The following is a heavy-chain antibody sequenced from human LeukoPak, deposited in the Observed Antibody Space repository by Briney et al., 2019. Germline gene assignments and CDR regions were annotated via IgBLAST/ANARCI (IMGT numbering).Heavy chain of an antibody. CDR3: ARGGIAARLYYYYMDV. J-gene: IGHJ6*03. D-gene: IGHD6-6*01. CDR1: GYTFTGYY. V-gene: IGHV1-2*02. Sequence: ASVKVSCKASGYTFTGYYMHWVRQASGQGLEWMGWINPNSGGTNYAQKFQGRVTMTRDTSISTAYMELSRLRSDDTAVYYCARGGIAARLYYYYMDVWGKGTTVTVSS. CDR2: INPNSGGT.